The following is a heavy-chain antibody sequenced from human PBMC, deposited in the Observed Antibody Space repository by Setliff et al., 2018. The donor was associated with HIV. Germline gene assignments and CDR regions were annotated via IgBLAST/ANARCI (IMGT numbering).Heavy chain of an antibody. V-gene: IGHV1-69*13. CDR1: GGTFSGHA. Sequence: GASVKVSCKAVGGTFSGHAINWVRQAPGQGVEWMGEIIPLFGTEHYAQRFQGRLTITADYSTSTAYMELSSLRSADTAVYYCARIRAAALLNAFDIWGQGTMVTVSS. J-gene: IGHJ3*02. CDR2: IIPLFGTE. D-gene: IGHD2-15*01. CDR3: ARIRAAALLNAFDI.